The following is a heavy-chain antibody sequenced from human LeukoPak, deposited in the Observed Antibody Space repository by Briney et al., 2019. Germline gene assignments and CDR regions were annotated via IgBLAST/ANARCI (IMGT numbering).Heavy chain of an antibody. CDR3: ARDRGYGDYVGAFDI. CDR2: ISSSSSTI. V-gene: IGHV3-48*02. Sequence: PGGSLRLPCAASGFTFSSYSMNWVRQAPGKGLEWVSHISSSSSTIYYADSVKGRFTISRDNAKNSLYLQMSSLRDEDTAVYYCARDRGYGDYVGAFDIWGQGTMVTVSS. J-gene: IGHJ3*02. D-gene: IGHD4-17*01. CDR1: GFTFSSYS.